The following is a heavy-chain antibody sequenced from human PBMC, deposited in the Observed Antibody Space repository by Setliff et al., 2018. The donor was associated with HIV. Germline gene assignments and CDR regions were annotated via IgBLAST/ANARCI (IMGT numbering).Heavy chain of an antibody. Sequence: GESLKISCQASGYKFYTSWIGWVRQMPGKGLEWMGIIYPGDFDTRYSPSFQGHVAFSVDTSISTAYLHWSSLKASDTAMYYCARHGYNDSRGYFDYWGQGALVTVSS. CDR2: IYPGDFDT. CDR3: ARHGYNDSRGYFDY. D-gene: IGHD3-22*01. J-gene: IGHJ4*02. V-gene: IGHV5-51*01. CDR1: GYKFYTSW.